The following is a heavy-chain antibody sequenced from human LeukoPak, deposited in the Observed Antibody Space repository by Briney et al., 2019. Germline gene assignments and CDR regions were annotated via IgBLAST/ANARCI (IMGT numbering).Heavy chain of an antibody. V-gene: IGHV1-2*02. D-gene: IGHD4-11*01. Sequence: ASVKVSCKASGYTFSGYYIFWVRRAPGQGLEWMGWINPNSGGTNYAQKLQGRVTMTTDTSTSTAYMELRSLRSDDTAVYYCARVRPDYSNYPPPLRRRLGAKTTDYWGQGTLVTVSS. CDR1: GYTFSGYY. CDR3: ARVRPDYSNYPPPLRRRLGAKTTDY. CDR2: INPNSGGT. J-gene: IGHJ4*02.